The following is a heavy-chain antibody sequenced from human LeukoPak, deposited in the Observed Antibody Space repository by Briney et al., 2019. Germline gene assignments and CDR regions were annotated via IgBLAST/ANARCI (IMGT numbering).Heavy chain of an antibody. Sequence: ASVKVSCKASGYTFTSYGISWVRQAPGQGLEWMGWISAYNGNTNYAQKLQGRVTMTTDTSTSTAYMELRSLRSDDTAVYYCARDWILERITTFGVVKGAFDIWGQGTMVTVSS. CDR3: ARDWILERITTFGVVKGAFDI. V-gene: IGHV1-18*01. D-gene: IGHD3-3*01. CDR1: GYTFTSYG. CDR2: ISAYNGNT. J-gene: IGHJ3*02.